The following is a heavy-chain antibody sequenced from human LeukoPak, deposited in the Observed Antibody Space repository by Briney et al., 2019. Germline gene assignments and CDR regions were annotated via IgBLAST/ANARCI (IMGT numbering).Heavy chain of an antibody. V-gene: IGHV3-23*01. CDR2: ISGSGGST. Sequence: GGSLRLSCAASGFTFSTYAMSWVRQAPGKGLEWVSVISGSGGSTFYADSVKGRLTISRDNSKNTLYLQMNSLRAEDTAVYYCAKVPWDSGSYYSDYWGQGTLVTVSS. CDR1: GFTFSTYA. J-gene: IGHJ4*02. CDR3: AKVPWDSGSYYSDY. D-gene: IGHD3-10*01.